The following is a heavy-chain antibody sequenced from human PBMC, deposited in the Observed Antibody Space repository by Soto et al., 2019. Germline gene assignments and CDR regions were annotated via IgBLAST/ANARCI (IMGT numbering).Heavy chain of an antibody. CDR2: ISYDGSNK. CDR1: GFTFSTYG. D-gene: IGHD2-15*01. Sequence: GGSLRLSCAASGFTFSTYGIHWVRQAPGKGLEWVAVISYDGSNKYYADSVKGRFTISRDNSKNTLYLQMSSLRAEDSAVYYCARGSKDSYPGSRIFDFWGRGTLVTVSS. CDR3: ARGSKDSYPGSRIFDF. J-gene: IGHJ4*02. V-gene: IGHV3-30*03.